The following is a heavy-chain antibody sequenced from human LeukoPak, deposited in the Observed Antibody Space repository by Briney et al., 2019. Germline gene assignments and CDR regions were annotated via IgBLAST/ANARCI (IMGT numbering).Heavy chain of an antibody. V-gene: IGHV3-33*01. D-gene: IGHD5-24*01. CDR3: SSDPSLQSPGDLVY. J-gene: IGHJ4*02. CDR1: GFTFSSYA. Sequence: PGRSLRLSCAASGFTFSSYAMHWVRQAPGKGLEWVAVIWYDGSNKYYADSVKGRFTISRDNSKNTLYLQMNSLRAEDTAVYYLSSDPSLQSPGDLVYRRQGTLV. CDR2: IWYDGSNK.